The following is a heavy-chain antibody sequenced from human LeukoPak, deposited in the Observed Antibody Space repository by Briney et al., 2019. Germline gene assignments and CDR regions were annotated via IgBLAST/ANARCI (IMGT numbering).Heavy chain of an antibody. J-gene: IGHJ3*01. V-gene: IGHV1-8*03. Sequence: GASVKVSCKASGYTFTSYDINWVRQATGQGLEWMGWMNPNSGNTGYAQKFQGRVTITRDTSISTAYMELSRLRSDDTAVYYCARDHGYSGYLDAFDVWGQGTMVTVSS. CDR1: GYTFTSYD. CDR2: MNPNSGNT. CDR3: ARDHGYSGYLDAFDV. D-gene: IGHD5-12*01.